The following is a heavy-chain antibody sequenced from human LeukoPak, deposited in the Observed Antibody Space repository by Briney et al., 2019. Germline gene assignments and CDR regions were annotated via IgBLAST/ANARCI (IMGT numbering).Heavy chain of an antibody. D-gene: IGHD3-10*01. V-gene: IGHV3-33*01. J-gene: IGHJ3*01. Sequence: GGSLRLSCAASGFTFSSYGMHWVRQAPGKGLEWVAVIWNDGSNTYYGDSVKGLFTISRDNSKNTLYLQMNSLRAEDTAVYYCARDNGGLVKHLDAFDLWGQGTMVTVAS. CDR2: IWNDGSNT. CDR1: GFTFSSYG. CDR3: ARDNGGLVKHLDAFDL.